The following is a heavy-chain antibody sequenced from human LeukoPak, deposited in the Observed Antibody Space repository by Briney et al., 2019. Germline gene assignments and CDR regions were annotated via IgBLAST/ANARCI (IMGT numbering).Heavy chain of an antibody. CDR3: ASPFRIVVDV. CDR2: IKQDGSEK. CDR1: GFTFSRYW. D-gene: IGHD1-26*01. J-gene: IGHJ2*01. Sequence: PGGSLRLSCAASGFTFSRYWMTWVRQAPGKGLEWVANIKQDGSEKYYVDSVKGRFTISRDNAKNLLYLQRNSLRGEDTAVYYCASPFRIVVDVWGRGTLVTVSS. V-gene: IGHV3-7*01.